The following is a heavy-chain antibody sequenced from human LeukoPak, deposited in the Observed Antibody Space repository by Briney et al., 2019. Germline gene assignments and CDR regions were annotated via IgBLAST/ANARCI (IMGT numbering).Heavy chain of an antibody. D-gene: IGHD3-3*01. CDR2: IYYSGST. V-gene: IGHV4-39*01. J-gene: IGHJ5*02. CDR3: ARHVRTGLRFLEWLLYPNWFDP. Sequence: PSETLSLTCTVSGGSISSSSYYWGWIRQPPGKGLEWIGSIYYSGSTYYNPSLKSRVTISVGTSKNQFSLKLSSVTAADTAVYYCARHVRTGLRFLEWLLYPNWFDPWGQGTLVTVSS. CDR1: GGSISSSSYY.